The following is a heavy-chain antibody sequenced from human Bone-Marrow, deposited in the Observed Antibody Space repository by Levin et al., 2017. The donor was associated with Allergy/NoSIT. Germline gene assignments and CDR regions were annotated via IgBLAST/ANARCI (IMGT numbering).Heavy chain of an antibody. V-gene: IGHV5-10-1*01. CDR2: IDPSDSYT. J-gene: IGHJ3*02. Sequence: GGSLRLSCKGSGYSFTSYWISWVRQMPGKGLEWMGRIDPSDSYTNYSPSFQGHVTISADKSISTAYLQWSSLKASDTAMYYCARLDIAAAGTGAFDIWGQGTMVTVSS. CDR1: GYSFTSYW. CDR3: ARLDIAAAGTGAFDI. D-gene: IGHD6-13*01.